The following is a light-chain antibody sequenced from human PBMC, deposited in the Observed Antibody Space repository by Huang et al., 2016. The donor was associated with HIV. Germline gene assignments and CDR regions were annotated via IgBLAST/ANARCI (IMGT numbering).Light chain of an antibody. V-gene: IGKV3-11*01. CDR3: QQRSNWPSIT. CDR1: QSVSSY. J-gene: IGKJ5*01. CDR2: DAS. Sequence: EIVLTQSPATLSLSPGDRATLSCRASQSVSSYLAWYQQKPGQAPRLLIYDASNRAPGIPARFGGSGSGTDFTLTISSLEPEDFAVYYCQQRSNWPSITFGQGTRLEIK.